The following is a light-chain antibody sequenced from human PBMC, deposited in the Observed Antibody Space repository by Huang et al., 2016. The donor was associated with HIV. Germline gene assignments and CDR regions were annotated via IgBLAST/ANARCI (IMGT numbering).Light chain of an antibody. CDR3: QQTYSTPRT. CDR1: QSIRSS. V-gene: IGKV1-39*01. Sequence: DIQMTQSPFSLSASVGDRVTITCRASQSIRSSLNWYQQKPGKAPKVLIYAASSLQSGVPSRFSGSGSGTDFTLTISSLQPEDFATYYCQQTYSTPRTFGGGTKVEI. CDR2: AAS. J-gene: IGKJ4*01.